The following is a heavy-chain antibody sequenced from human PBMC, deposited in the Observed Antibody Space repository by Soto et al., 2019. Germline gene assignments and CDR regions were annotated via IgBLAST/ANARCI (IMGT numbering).Heavy chain of an antibody. CDR2: ISAYNGNT. J-gene: IGHJ6*01. D-gene: IGHD5-12*01. V-gene: IGHV1-18*04. Sequence: AAVKVSCKASGYTFTSYGISWVRQAPGQGLEWMGWISAYNGNTNYAQKLQGRVTMTTDTSTSTAYMELRSLRSDDTAVYYCARDRGYDSYYYYYGMDVWGQGTTVTVSS. CDR1: GYTFTSYG. CDR3: ARDRGYDSYYYYYGMDV.